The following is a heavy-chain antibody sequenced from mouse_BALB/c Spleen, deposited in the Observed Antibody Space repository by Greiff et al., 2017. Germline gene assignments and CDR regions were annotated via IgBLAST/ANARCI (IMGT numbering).Heavy chain of an antibody. J-gene: IGHJ3*01. CDR2: IDPANGNT. CDR1: GFNIKDTY. D-gene: IGHD2-1*01. CDR3: AREDGNYDWFAY. Sequence: LVESGAELVKPGASVKLSCTASGFNIKDTYMHWVKQRPEQGLEWIGRIDPANGNTKYDPKFQGKATITADTSSNTAYLQLSSLTSEDTAVYYCAREDGNYDWFAYWGQGTLVTVSA. V-gene: IGHV14-3*02.